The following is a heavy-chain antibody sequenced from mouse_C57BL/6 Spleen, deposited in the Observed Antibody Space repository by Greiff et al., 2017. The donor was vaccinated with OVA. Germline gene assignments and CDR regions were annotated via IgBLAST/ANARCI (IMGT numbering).Heavy chain of an antibody. CDR1: GYTFTSYW. Sequence: VQLQQPGAELVKPGASVKMSCKASGYTFTSYWITWVKQRPGQGLEWIGDIYPGSGSTNYNEKFKSKATLTVDTSSSTAYMQLSSLTSEDSAVYYCARSAYGSSYWYFDVWGTGTTVTVSS. V-gene: IGHV1-55*01. J-gene: IGHJ1*03. D-gene: IGHD1-1*01. CDR3: ARSAYGSSYWYFDV. CDR2: IYPGSGST.